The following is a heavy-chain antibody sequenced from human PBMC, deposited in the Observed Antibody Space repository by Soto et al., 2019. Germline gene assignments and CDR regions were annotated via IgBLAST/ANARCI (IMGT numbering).Heavy chain of an antibody. CDR1: GGSISSYY. CDR3: ARREGRYGWFDP. J-gene: IGHJ5*02. V-gene: IGHV4-59*08. CDR2: IFYSGST. Sequence: SETLSLTCTFSGGSISSYYWSWIRQPPGKGLEWIAYIFYSGSTNYNPSLKSRVTMSVDTSKNQFSLKLSSVTAADTAVYYCARREGRYGWFDPWGQGTLVTVSS. D-gene: IGHD1-1*01.